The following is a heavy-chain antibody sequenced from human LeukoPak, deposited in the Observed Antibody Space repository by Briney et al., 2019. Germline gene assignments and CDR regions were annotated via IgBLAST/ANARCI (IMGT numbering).Heavy chain of an antibody. J-gene: IGHJ4*02. Sequence: GGSLRLSCAASGFTFSSYEMNWVRQAPGKGLEWVSYISSSGSTIYYADSVKGRFTISRDNAKNSLYLQMNSLRVEDTAVYYCARVPMGATSIYWGQGIVVTVSS. V-gene: IGHV3-48*03. CDR1: GFTFSSYE. CDR2: ISSSGSTI. D-gene: IGHD1-26*01. CDR3: ARVPMGATSIY.